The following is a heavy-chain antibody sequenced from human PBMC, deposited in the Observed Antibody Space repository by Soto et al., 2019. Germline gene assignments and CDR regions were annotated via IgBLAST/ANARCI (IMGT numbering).Heavy chain of an antibody. Sequence: GGSLRLSCAASGFTFSSYAVSWVRQAPGKGLEWVSAISGSGGSTYYADSVKGRFTISRDNSKNTLYLQMNSLRAEDTAVYYCAKSLRSSSYYYYYGMDVWGQGTTVTVSS. J-gene: IGHJ6*02. V-gene: IGHV3-23*01. CDR2: ISGSGGST. CDR1: GFTFSSYA. D-gene: IGHD6-6*01. CDR3: AKSLRSSSYYYYYGMDV.